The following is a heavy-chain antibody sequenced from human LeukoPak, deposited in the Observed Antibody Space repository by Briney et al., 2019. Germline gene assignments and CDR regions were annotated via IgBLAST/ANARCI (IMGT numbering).Heavy chain of an antibody. Sequence: PGGSLRLSCAASGFTFSSYWMHWVRQVPGKGPVWVSRIKSDGSRISYADSVKGRFTISRDNAKNSLYLQMNSLRAEDTALYYCARDNGATGWLYWGQGTLVTVSS. J-gene: IGHJ4*02. D-gene: IGHD6-19*01. CDR1: GFTFSSYW. V-gene: IGHV3-74*01. CDR2: IKSDGSRI. CDR3: ARDNGATGWLY.